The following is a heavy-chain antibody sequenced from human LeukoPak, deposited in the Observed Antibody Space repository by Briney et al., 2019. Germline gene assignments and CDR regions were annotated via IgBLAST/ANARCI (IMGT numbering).Heavy chain of an antibody. J-gene: IGHJ6*03. CDR2: RKQCGNT. D-gene: IGHD3-3*01. CDR1: SGSFSRFY. V-gene: IGHV4-34*01. CDR3: ARDRHDPLEYGYYRDV. Sequence: SETLSLTCAVESGSFSRFYWSWIPRTTGKVREWIGYRKQCGNTHYNASRTGYNPPLKSRGSISLGTPKQQLSRKLSSVTSADTGVYYCARDRHDPLEYGYYRDVGGKGTTVTVSS.